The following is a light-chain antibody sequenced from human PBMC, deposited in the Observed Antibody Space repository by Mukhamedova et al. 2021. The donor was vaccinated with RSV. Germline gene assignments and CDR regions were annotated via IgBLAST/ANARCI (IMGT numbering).Light chain of an antibody. J-gene: IGLJ1*01. CDR1: RSNIGAGFD. Sequence: GSRSNIGAGFDVHWYQQLPRTAPKLLISGDTNRPSGVPDRFSGSKSGTSASLAITGLQAEDEADYYCQSYDSSLSIYVFGTGTKV. CDR3: QSYDSSLSIYV. CDR2: GDT. V-gene: IGLV1-40*01.